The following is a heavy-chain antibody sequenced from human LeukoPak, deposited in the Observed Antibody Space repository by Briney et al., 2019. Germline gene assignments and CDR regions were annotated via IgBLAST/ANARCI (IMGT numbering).Heavy chain of an antibody. CDR3: ARGNPFDL. CDR1: GVSVSSDGYF. J-gene: IGHJ2*01. Sequence: SETLSLTCTFSGVSVSSDGYFWGWVRQPPGKGLEWIGTIYYSGSSDYNPSLKSRVTISVDTSKSQFSLKLTSVTAADTAVYYCARGNPFDLWGRGTLVTVSS. CDR2: IYYSGSS. V-gene: IGHV4-61*08.